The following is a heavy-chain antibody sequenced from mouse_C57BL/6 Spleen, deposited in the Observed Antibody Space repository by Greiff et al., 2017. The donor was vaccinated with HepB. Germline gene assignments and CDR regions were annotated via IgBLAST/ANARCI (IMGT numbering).Heavy chain of an antibody. Sequence: QVQLKQSGAELARPGASVKLSCKASGYTFTSYGISWVKQRTGQGLEWIGEIYPRSGNTYYNEKFKGKATLTADKSSSTAYMELRSLTSEDSAVYFCARRGLGDYDLYAMDYWGQGTSVTVSS. J-gene: IGHJ4*01. CDR3: ARRGLGDYDLYAMDY. CDR2: IYPRSGNT. CDR1: GYTFTSYG. D-gene: IGHD2-4*01. V-gene: IGHV1-81*01.